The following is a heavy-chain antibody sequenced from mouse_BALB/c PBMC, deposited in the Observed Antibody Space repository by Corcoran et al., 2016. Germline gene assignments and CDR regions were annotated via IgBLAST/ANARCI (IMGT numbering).Heavy chain of an antibody. D-gene: IGHD2-3*01. Sequence: QIQLVQSGPELKKPGETVKISCKASGYTFTNFGVIWVKQAPGTGLKYMGWINTYTEEPTYADDFKGRFAFSLETSASTAYLQINKLKKEDTATYFCAIWGYYSLDFWVQGTTLTVSS. J-gene: IGHJ2*01. CDR2: INTYTEEP. CDR1: GYTFTNFG. CDR3: AIWGYYSLDF. V-gene: IGHV9-3-1*01.